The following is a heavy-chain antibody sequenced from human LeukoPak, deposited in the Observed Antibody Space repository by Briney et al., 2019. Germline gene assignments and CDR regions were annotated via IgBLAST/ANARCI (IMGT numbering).Heavy chain of an antibody. CDR1: GFTVSSNY. Sequence: GGSLRLSCAASGFTVSSNYMSWVRQAPGKGLEWVSVIYSGGSTYYADSVKGRFTISRDNSKNTLYLQMNSLRAEDTAVFYCARVTYYYDSSGYDAFDIWGQGTMVTVSS. CDR3: ARVTYYYDSSGYDAFDI. V-gene: IGHV3-66*02. CDR2: IYSGGST. D-gene: IGHD3-22*01. J-gene: IGHJ3*02.